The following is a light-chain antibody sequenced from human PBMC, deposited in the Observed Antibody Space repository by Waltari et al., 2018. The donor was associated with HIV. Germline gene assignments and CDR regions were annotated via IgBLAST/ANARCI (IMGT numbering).Light chain of an antibody. CDR1: KLGDKY. V-gene: IGLV3-1*01. J-gene: IGLJ3*02. Sequence: SYELTQPPSVSVSPGQTASITCSGDKLGDKYVCWYQQKPGQSPVLVIYQDSKRPSGIPERFSGSNSGNTATLTISGTQAMDEADYYCQAWDSSTVWVFGGGTKLTVL. CDR3: QAWDSSTVWV. CDR2: QDS.